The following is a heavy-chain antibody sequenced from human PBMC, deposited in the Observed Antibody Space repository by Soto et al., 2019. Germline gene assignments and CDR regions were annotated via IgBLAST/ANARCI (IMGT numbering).Heavy chain of an antibody. J-gene: IGHJ4*02. V-gene: IGHV3-33*01. Sequence: GGSLRLSCAASGFTFSSYGMHWVRQAPGKGLEWVAVIWYDGSNKYYADSVKGRFTISRDNSKNTLYLQMNSLRAEDTAVYYCARSGEEYYYDSSGIHDYWGQGTRVTVSS. D-gene: IGHD3-22*01. CDR1: GFTFSSYG. CDR2: IWYDGSNK. CDR3: ARSGEEYYYDSSGIHDY.